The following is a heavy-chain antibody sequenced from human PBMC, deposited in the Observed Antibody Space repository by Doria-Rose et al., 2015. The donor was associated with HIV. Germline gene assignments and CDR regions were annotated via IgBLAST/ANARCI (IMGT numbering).Heavy chain of an antibody. Sequence: ESGPVLVKPTETLTLTCTVSGVSLSSPGMGVSWIRQPPGKALEWVANIFSDDERSYKTSLESRLTISRGTSKSQVVLTMTDMDPVDTATYYCARIKSSRWYHKYYFDFWGQGTLVIVSA. D-gene: IGHD6-13*01. CDR2: IFSDDER. J-gene: IGHJ4*02. V-gene: IGHV2-26*01. CDR1: GVSLSSPGMG. CDR3: ARIKSSRWYHKYYFDF.